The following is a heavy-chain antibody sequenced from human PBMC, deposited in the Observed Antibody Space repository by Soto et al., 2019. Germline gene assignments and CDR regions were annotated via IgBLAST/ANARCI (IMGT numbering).Heavy chain of an antibody. CDR1: GFTFDDYA. J-gene: IGHJ4*02. CDR2: ISWNSGSM. Sequence: GGSLRLSCAASGFTFDDYAMHWVRQAPGKGLEWVSGISWNSGSMGYADSVKGRFTISRDNAKNSLYLQMNSLRAEDTALYYCAKDMGYGDYDYFDYWGQGTLVTVPS. CDR3: AKDMGYGDYDYFDY. D-gene: IGHD4-17*01. V-gene: IGHV3-9*01.